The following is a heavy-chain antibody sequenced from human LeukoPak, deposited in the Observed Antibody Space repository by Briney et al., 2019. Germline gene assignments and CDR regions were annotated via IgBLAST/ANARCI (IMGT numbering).Heavy chain of an antibody. CDR2: IYYSGST. D-gene: IGHD3-22*01. CDR1: GGSISSSSYY. J-gene: IGHJ5*02. V-gene: IGHV4-39*07. Sequence: PSETLSLTCTVSGGSISSSSYYWGWIRQPPGKGLEWIGSIYYSGSTYYNPSLKSRVTISVDTSKNQFSLKLSSVTAADTAVYYCARESNTYYYDSSGYSPWFDPWGQGTLVTVSS. CDR3: ARESNTYYYDSSGYSPWFDP.